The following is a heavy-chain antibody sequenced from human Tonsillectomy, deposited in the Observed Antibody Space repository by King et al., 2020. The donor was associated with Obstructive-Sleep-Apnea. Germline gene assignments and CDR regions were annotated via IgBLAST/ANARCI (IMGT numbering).Heavy chain of an antibody. J-gene: IGHJ5*02. D-gene: IGHD3-22*01. CDR1: GYTFSSYG. Sequence: VQLVESGAEVKKPGASVKVSCKASGYTFSSYGISWVRQAPGQGLEWMGWISVYNGNTNYAQKLQGRVTMTTDTSTSTAYMELRSLRSDDTAVYYCARDPRDSYDGSVPGWFDPWGQGTLVTVSS. V-gene: IGHV1-18*01. CDR2: ISVYNGNT. CDR3: ARDPRDSYDGSVPGWFDP.